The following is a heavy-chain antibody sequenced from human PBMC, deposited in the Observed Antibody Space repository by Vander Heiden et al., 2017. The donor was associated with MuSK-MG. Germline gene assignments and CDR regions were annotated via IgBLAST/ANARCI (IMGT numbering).Heavy chain of an antibody. D-gene: IGHD3-22*01. CDR1: GFPFDDYA. CDR2: ISWNSGSI. V-gene: IGHV3-9*01. CDR3: AKDIGGSSGYSHFDY. Sequence: EVQLVESGGGLVQPGRSLRLSCAASGFPFDDYAMHWVRQAPGKGLEWVSGISWNSGSIGYADSVKGRFTISRDNAKNSLYLQMNSLRAEDTALYYCAKDIGGSSGYSHFDYWGQGTLGTVSS. J-gene: IGHJ4*02.